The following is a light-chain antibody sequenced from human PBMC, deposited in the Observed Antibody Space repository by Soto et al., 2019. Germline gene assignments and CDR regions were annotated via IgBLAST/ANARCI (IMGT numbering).Light chain of an antibody. J-gene: IGKJ1*01. CDR3: HQYGSSTGT. V-gene: IGKV3-20*01. CDR2: GAS. Sequence: EIVLTQSPGTLSLSPGERATLSCRASQSVSSSSLAWYQQKPGQAPRLLIYGASTRATGIPDRFSGSVSGTDFTLTISRLEPEDFVVFYCHQYGSSTGTFGQGTKVEIK. CDR1: QSVSSSS.